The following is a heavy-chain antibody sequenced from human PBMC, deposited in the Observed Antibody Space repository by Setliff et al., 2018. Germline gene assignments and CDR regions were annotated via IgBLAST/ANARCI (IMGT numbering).Heavy chain of an antibody. CDR3: ARAPYATVINWFDP. CDR1: GYTFTSYD. V-gene: IGHV1-8*03. J-gene: IGHJ5*02. D-gene: IGHD2-15*01. CDR2: MNPNSGNT. Sequence: GASVKVSCKASGYTFTSYDINWARQATGQGLEWMGWMNPNSGNTGYAKKFQGRVTITADKSTSTAYMELSSLRSEDTAVYYCARAPYATVINWFDPWGQGTLVTVSS.